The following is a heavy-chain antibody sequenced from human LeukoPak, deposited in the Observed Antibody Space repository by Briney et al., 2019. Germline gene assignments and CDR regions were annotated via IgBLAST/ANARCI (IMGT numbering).Heavy chain of an antibody. V-gene: IGHV4-34*01. D-gene: IGHD2-15*01. CDR3: ARAAKTYYYYYYNMDV. CDR1: GGSFSGYS. CDR2: INHSGST. J-gene: IGHJ6*03. Sequence: SETLSLTCAVSGGSFSGYSWSWIRQPPGKGLEWIGEINHSGSTNYNPSLKSRVTISVDTSKNQFSLKLSSVTAADTAVYYCARAAKTYYYYYYNMDVWGKGTTVTISS.